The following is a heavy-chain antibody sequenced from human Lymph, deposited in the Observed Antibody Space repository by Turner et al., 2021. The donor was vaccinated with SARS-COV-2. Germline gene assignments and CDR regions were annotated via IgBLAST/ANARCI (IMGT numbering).Heavy chain of an antibody. CDR1: GFTFSSYT. CDR2: ISGSGAST. CDR3: AKDGYDGIYCGGGSCYSGWFDP. V-gene: IGHV3-23*01. Sequence: EVQLLESGGGLVQPGGSLRLPCAASGFTFSSYTMSWVRQDPGKGLEWVSAISGSGASTYYADSGKGRFTISRDNSKNTLYLHMNSLRVEDTAVYYCAKDGYDGIYCGGGSCYSGWFDPWGQGTLVTVSS. D-gene: IGHD2-15*01. J-gene: IGHJ5*02.